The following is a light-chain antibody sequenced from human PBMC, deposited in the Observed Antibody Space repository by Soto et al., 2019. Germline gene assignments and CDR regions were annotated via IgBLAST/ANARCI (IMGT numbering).Light chain of an antibody. CDR3: DEWEESWNGFV. V-gene: IGLV1-44*01. CDR2: SDD. J-gene: IGLJ1*01. CDR1: SSNIGSNT. Sequence: QSVLTQPPSASGTPGQRVTISCSGSSSNIGSNTIHWYQQLPGTAPKLLIHSDDKLPSGVPDRFSGSKSGTSGSLAISGLQSGEEAVYYCDEWEESWNGFVLGAGTTVTVL.